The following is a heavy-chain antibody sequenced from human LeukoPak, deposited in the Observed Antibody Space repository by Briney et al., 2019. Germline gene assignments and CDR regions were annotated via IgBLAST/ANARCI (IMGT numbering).Heavy chain of an antibody. CDR3: ARELGGFDH. J-gene: IGHJ4*02. Sequence: SQTLSLTCAISGDSVSSNSAAWNRIRQSPSRGLEWLGRTYYRSQWYNEYGVSVKSRLTISTDTSKNQFSLQLNSVTPVDTAAYYCARELGGFDHWGQGTLVTVSS. CDR2: TYYRSQWYN. V-gene: IGHV6-1*01. D-gene: IGHD3-16*01. CDR1: GDSVSSNSAA.